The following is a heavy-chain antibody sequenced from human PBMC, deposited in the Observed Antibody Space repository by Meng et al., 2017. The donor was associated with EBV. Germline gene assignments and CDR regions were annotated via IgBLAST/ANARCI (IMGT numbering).Heavy chain of an antibody. J-gene: IGHJ4*02. CDR1: GGSVNGYF. CDR3: ARVSPKRYFDYLAPPDY. CDR2: LHHSGST. V-gene: IGHV4-34*01. Sequence: QVQLQQWGAGLLKPSETLSLLCAAYGGSVNGYFWSWIRQPPGKGLEWIGELHHSGSTNYNPSLKSRLRISVDTSKNQFSLNLTSVTAADTAVYYCARVSPKRYFDYLAPPDYWGQGTPVNVSS. D-gene: IGHD3-9*01.